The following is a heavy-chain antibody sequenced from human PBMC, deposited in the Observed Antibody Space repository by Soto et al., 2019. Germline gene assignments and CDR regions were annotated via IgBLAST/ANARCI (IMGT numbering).Heavy chain of an antibody. D-gene: IGHD3-10*01. CDR3: ARQGTSRGSDYAAFDF. CDR1: GYTFICFW. J-gene: IGHJ4*02. Sequence: GESLKISCQASGYTFICFWVAWVRQVPGKGLEWMGVIYPGASDIRYSPSFEGHVTISAVKSTNTAYLQWSSLEAADTAIYYCARQGTSRGSDYAAFDFWGPGTLVTVSS. CDR2: IYPGASDI. V-gene: IGHV5-51*01.